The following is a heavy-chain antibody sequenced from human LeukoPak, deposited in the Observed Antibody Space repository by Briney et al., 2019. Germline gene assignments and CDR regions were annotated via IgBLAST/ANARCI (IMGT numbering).Heavy chain of an antibody. Sequence: SETLSLTCTVSGGSISSSSYYWGWIRQPPGKGLEWIGSIYYSGSTYYNPSLKSRVTISVDTSKNQFSLKLSSVTAADTAVYYCARSGGSGYNKNYFDYWGQGTLVTVSS. V-gene: IGHV4-39*01. CDR1: GGSISSSSYY. CDR3: ARSGGSGYNKNYFDY. J-gene: IGHJ4*02. D-gene: IGHD3-22*01. CDR2: IYYSGST.